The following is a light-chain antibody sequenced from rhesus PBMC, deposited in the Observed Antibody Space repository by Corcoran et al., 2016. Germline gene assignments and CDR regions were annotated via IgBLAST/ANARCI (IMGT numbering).Light chain of an antibody. V-gene: IGKV4-1*01. J-gene: IGKJ4*01. Sequence: DIVMSQSPDSLAVSLGERVTINCKSSKRLLFRSNNKNYLAWSQQKPGQAPTLLLSGASARESGVPNRFCGRCYGTDFTLTISGLQAEDVAGDYCQQYYNTPLTFGGGTKVELK. CDR3: QQYYNTPLT. CDR1: KRLLFRSNNKNY. CDR2: GAS.